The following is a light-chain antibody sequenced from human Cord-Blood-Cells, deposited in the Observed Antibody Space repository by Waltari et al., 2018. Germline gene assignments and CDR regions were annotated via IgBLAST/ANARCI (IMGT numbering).Light chain of an antibody. CDR3: CSYAGSYTLKV. CDR1: SSDVGGYNH. Sequence: QSALTQPRPVSGSPGQSATISCTGTSSDVGGYNHVSWYQQHPGKAPKLMIYDVSKRPSGVPDRFSGSKSGNTASLTISGLQAEDEADYYCCSYAGSYTLKVFGGGTKLTVL. V-gene: IGLV2-11*01. J-gene: IGLJ2*01. CDR2: DVS.